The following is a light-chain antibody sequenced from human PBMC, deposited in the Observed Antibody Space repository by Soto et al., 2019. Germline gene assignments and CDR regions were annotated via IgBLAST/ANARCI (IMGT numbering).Light chain of an antibody. CDR1: SSDVGSYNL. V-gene: IGLV2-23*01. J-gene: IGLJ3*02. CDR2: EGS. CDR3: CSYAGSSTFYWV. Sequence: QSALTQPASVSGSPGQSITISCTGTSSDVGSYNLVSWYQQHPGKAPKLMIYEGSKRPSGVSNRFSGSKSGNTASLTISGLQAEDEADDYCCSYAGSSTFYWVFGGGTKLTVL.